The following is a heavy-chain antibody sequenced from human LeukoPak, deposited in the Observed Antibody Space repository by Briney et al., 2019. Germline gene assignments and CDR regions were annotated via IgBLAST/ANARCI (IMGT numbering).Heavy chain of an antibody. J-gene: IGHJ3*02. CDR3: AREEWERGAFDI. V-gene: IGHV3-48*03. CDR1: GFTFRSYA. Sequence: GGSLRLSCAASGFTFRSYAMGWVRQAPGKGLEWVSYISSSGSTIYYADSVKGRFTISRDNAKNPLYLQMNSLRAEDTAVYYCAREEWERGAFDIWGQGTMVTVSS. CDR2: ISSSGSTI. D-gene: IGHD1-26*01.